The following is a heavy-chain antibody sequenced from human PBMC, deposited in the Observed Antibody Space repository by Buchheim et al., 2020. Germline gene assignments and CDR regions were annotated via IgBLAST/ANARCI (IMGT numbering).Heavy chain of an antibody. Sequence: EVQLVESGGGVVRPGESLTLSCVGSGFSFDDYGMAWVRQAPGKGLEWVSVITWNSGGIGYGDSVKGRFTISRDNAKNTLLLHMNSLRVEDTAVYYCARDGRGLDYWGQGTL. CDR1: GFSFDDYG. V-gene: IGHV3-20*04. CDR3: ARDGRGLDY. D-gene: IGHD2-15*01. CDR2: ITWNSGGI. J-gene: IGHJ4*02.